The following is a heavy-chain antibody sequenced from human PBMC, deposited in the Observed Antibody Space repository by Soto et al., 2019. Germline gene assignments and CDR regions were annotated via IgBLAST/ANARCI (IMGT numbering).Heavy chain of an antibody. Sequence: SETLSLTCTVSGGSISSYYWTWIRQPPGKGLEWIGYIYYSGSTNYNPSLKSRVTISVATSKTQFSLKLSSVTAADTAVYYCARGDPGIDDFFWYSTGASYYFLSLGQATRVT. CDR3: ARGDPGIDDFFWYSTGASYYFLS. J-gene: IGHJ4*02. D-gene: IGHD3-3*01. CDR2: IYYSGST. V-gene: IGHV4-59*08. CDR1: GGSISSYY.